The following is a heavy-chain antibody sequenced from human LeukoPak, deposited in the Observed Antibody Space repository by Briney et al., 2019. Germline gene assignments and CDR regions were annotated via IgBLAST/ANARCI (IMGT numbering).Heavy chain of an antibody. CDR2: IYTSGST. Sequence: SSETLSLTCTVSGGSISSYYWSWIRQPAGKGLEWIGRIYTSGSTNYNPSLKSRVTMSVDTSKNQFSLKLSSVTAADTAVYYCARDPVGVVPAAMVDWFDPWGQGTLVTVSS. V-gene: IGHV4-4*07. J-gene: IGHJ5*02. D-gene: IGHD2-2*01. CDR1: GGSISSYY. CDR3: ARDPVGVVPAAMVDWFDP.